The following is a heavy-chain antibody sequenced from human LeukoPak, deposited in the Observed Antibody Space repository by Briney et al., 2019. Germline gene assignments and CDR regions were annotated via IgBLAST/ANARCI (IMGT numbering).Heavy chain of an antibody. D-gene: IGHD5-24*01. V-gene: IGHV4-59*01. CDR1: GGSISSYY. CDR2: IYYSGST. CDR3: ARGDGPDPYFDY. Sequence: SETLSLTCTASGGSISSYYWSWIRQPPGKGLEWIGYIYYSGSTNYNPSLKSRVTISVDTSKNQFSLKLSSVTAADTGVYYCARGDGPDPYFDYWGQGTLVTVSS. J-gene: IGHJ4*02.